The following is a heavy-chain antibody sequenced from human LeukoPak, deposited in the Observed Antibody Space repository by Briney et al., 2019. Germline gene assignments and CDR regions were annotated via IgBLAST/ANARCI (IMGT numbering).Heavy chain of an antibody. Sequence: GGSLRLSCAASGFTFSSYAMHWVRQAPGKGLEWVAVISYDGSNKYYADSVKGPFPISRDNSKNTLYLQMNRLRAEDTAVYYCARAPGYSGYGYFDYWGQGALVTVSS. J-gene: IGHJ4*02. CDR2: ISYDGSNK. D-gene: IGHD5-12*01. V-gene: IGHV3-30*01. CDR3: ARAPGYSGYGYFDY. CDR1: GFTFSSYA.